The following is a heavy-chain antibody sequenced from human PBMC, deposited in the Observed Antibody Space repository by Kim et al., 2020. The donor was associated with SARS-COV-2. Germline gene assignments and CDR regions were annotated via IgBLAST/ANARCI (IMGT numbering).Heavy chain of an antibody. J-gene: IGHJ2*01. CDR1: GGSISSYY. D-gene: IGHD5-12*01. CDR3: ARDHRKERWLQLSPLYFDL. Sequence: SETLSLTCTVSGGSISSYYWSWIRQPPVKGLEWIGYIYYSGSTNYNPSLKSRVTISVDTSKNQFSLKLSSVTAADTAVYYCARDHRKERWLQLSPLYFDLWGRGTLVTVSS. CDR2: IYYSGST. V-gene: IGHV4-59*13.